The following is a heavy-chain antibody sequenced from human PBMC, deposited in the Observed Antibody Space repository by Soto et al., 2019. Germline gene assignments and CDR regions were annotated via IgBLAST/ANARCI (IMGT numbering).Heavy chain of an antibody. CDR3: AREILWGTSRYFGGDY. J-gene: IGHJ4*02. D-gene: IGHD3-16*02. CDR2: IWFDGSKK. CDR1: GFTFSRYG. Sequence: GGSLRLSCAASGFTFSRYGFHWVRQAPGKGLEWVAIIWFDGSKKYYADSAQGRFTISRDDSKNTLYLQMDSLRAEDTAVYYCAREILWGTSRYFGGDYWGQGTLVTVSS. V-gene: IGHV3-33*01.